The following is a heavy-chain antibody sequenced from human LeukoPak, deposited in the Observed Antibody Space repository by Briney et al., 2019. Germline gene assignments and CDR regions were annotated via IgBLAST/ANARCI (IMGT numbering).Heavy chain of an antibody. J-gene: IGHJ4*02. Sequence: GGSLRLSCAASGFTFSSYGMPWVRQAPGKGLEWVAVISYDGSNKYYADSVKGRFTISRDNSKNTLYLQMNSLRAEDTAVYYCAKDRGGDGYNPLDYWGQGTLVTVSS. CDR1: GFTFSSYG. CDR2: ISYDGSNK. V-gene: IGHV3-30*18. CDR3: AKDRGGDGYNPLDY. D-gene: IGHD5-24*01.